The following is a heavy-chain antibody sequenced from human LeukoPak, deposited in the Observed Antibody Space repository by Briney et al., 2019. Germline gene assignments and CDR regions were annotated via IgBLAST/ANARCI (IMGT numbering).Heavy chain of an antibody. Sequence: SETLSLTCTVSGGSISSDNYSWSWIRQPAGKGLEWIRRVYTSGSTNYNPSLKSRVTISVDTSKKQFSLNLTSVTAADTAVYYCHLVRGGGYFDFWGQGTPVTVSS. CDR2: VYTSGST. V-gene: IGHV4-61*02. D-gene: IGHD3-10*01. CDR1: GGSISSDNYS. CDR3: HLVRGGGYFDF. J-gene: IGHJ4*02.